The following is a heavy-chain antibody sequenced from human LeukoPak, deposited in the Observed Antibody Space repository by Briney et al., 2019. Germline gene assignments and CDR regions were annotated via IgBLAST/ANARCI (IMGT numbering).Heavy chain of an antibody. CDR3: ARLKYYDSTGYSPGYYMDV. V-gene: IGHV4-4*07. J-gene: IGHJ6*03. Sequence: PSETLSLTCTVSGGSIINYYWSWIRQPAGTGLEWVGRIYVTGSTIYNPSLQSRLSMSVDTSKNQFSLRLTSVTAADTAVYHCARLKYYDSTGYSPGYYMDVWGKGITVTVSS. CDR2: IYVTGST. CDR1: GGSIINYY. D-gene: IGHD3-22*01.